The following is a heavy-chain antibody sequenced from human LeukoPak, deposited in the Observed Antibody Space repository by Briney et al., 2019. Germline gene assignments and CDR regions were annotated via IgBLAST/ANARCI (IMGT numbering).Heavy chain of an antibody. V-gene: IGHV4-59*01. CDR2: VDHTGST. CDR1: DDAITMYY. CDR3: ARRRVSSTPWYNPYFYYCYMEV. J-gene: IGHJ6*03. D-gene: IGHD1-1*01. Sequence: PSETLSLTCSVSDDAITMYYWTWIRQPPGKGLEWIGYVDHTGSTNFNPSLNGRVSISRYTSKNLFSLRLRSVTAADTPVYFCARRRVSSTPWYNPYFYYCYMEVWGKGTTVTVSS.